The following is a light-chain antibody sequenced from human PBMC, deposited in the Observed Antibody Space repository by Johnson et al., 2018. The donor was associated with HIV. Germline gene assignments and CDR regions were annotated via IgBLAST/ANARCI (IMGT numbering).Light chain of an antibody. CDR2: END. V-gene: IGLV1-51*02. Sequence: QSLLTQPPSVSAAPGQKVTISCSGSSSNIGNNYVSWFQQLPGTAPKLLICENDKRPSGIPDRFSGSKSGTSATLGITGLQTGDEADYYCGTWDSSLSVYVFGTGTKVTVL. J-gene: IGLJ1*01. CDR1: SSNIGNNY. CDR3: GTWDSSLSVYV.